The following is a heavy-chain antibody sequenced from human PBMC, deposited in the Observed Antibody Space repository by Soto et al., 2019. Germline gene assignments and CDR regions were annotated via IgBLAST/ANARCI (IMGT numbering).Heavy chain of an antibody. Sequence: GGSLRLSCAASGFTFSSYAMHWVRQAPGKGLEWVAVISYDGSNKYYADSVKGRFTISRDNSKNTLYLQMNSLRAEDTAVYYCARARAAYYYDSSGITSGDYWGQGTLVTVSS. J-gene: IGHJ4*02. D-gene: IGHD3-22*01. CDR1: GFTFSSYA. CDR3: ARARAAYYYDSSGITSGDY. CDR2: ISYDGSNK. V-gene: IGHV3-30-3*01.